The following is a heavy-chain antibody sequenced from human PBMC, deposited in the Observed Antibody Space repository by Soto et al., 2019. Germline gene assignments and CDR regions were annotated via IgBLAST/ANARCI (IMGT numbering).Heavy chain of an antibody. J-gene: IGHJ3*02. V-gene: IGHV4-31*03. CDR3: ARAGHFDAFDI. Sequence: SESLSLTCTVSGGSISSGGYYWHWIRQHPGKGLEWIGYIYYSGSTYYNPSLKSRVTISVDTSKNQFSLKLSSVTAADTAVYYCARAGHFDAFDIWGQGTMVTVSS. CDR1: GGSISSGGYY. CDR2: IYYSGST.